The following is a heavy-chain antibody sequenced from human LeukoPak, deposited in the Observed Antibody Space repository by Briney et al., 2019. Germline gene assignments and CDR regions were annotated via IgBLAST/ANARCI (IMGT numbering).Heavy chain of an antibody. V-gene: IGHV6-1*01. CDR3: AREALGDYDIYHRLAY. J-gene: IGHJ4*02. CDR1: GDSVSSNSAA. CDR2: TYYRSKWYN. D-gene: IGHD3-9*01. Sequence: SQTLSLTCAISGDSVSSNSAAWNWIRQSPSRGLEWLGRTYYRSKWYNDYAVSVKSRITINPDRSKNQFSLQLNSVTPEDTAVYYCAREALGDYDIYHRLAYWGQGTLVTVSS.